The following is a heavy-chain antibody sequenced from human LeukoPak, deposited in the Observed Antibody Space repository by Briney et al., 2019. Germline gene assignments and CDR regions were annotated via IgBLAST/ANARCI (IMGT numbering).Heavy chain of an antibody. CDR3: ARDPSKGGYYFDY. D-gene: IGHD2-2*01. CDR2: ISYDGSNK. V-gene: IGHV3-30-3*01. CDR1: GFTFSSYA. Sequence: GRSLRLSCAASGFTFSSYAMHWVRQAPGKGLEWVAVISYDGSNKYYADSVKGRFTISRDNSKNTLYLQMNSLRAEDTAVYYCARDPSKGGYYFDYWGQGTLVTVSS. J-gene: IGHJ4*02.